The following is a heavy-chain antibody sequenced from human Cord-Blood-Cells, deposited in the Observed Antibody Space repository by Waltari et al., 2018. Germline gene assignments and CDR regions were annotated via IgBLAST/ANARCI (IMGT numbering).Heavy chain of an antibody. CDR3: ARGQLWAAPDY. Sequence: QMQLQQWGAGLLKPSETLSLTCAVYGGSFSGYYWSWSRQPPGKGLEWIGEINHSGSTNYNPSLKSRVTITVDTSKNQFSLKLSAVTAADTAVYYCARGQLWAAPDYWGQGTLVTVSS. CDR2: INHSGST. CDR1: GGSFSGYY. D-gene: IGHD5-18*01. J-gene: IGHJ4*02. V-gene: IGHV4-34*01.